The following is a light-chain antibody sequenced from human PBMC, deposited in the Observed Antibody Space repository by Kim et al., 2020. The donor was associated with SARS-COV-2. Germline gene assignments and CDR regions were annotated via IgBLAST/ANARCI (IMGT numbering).Light chain of an antibody. Sequence: RVAISCTGSSANIGAGNDGNWYQKVPGTAPKLLIFADTRRPSGVPDRLSGSKSGSSASLVITGLQADDEADYYCQAFDNRLSGWVFGGGTQLTVL. CDR2: ADT. CDR3: QAFDNRLSGWV. J-gene: IGLJ3*02. CDR1: SANIGAGND. V-gene: IGLV1-40*01.